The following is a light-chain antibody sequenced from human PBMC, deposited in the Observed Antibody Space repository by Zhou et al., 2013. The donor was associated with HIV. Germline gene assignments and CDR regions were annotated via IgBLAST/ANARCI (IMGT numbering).Light chain of an antibody. CDR3: QQNYDTPRT. J-gene: IGKJ1*01. CDR1: QSISNF. Sequence: DIQMTQSPSSLSASVGDRVIITCRASQSISNFLNWYQQTPGKVPKFLIYAASSLQSGVPSRFTGSGSGTDFTLTISSLQPEDFATYYCQQNYDTPRTFGPRTEGG. CDR2: AAS. V-gene: IGKV1-39*01.